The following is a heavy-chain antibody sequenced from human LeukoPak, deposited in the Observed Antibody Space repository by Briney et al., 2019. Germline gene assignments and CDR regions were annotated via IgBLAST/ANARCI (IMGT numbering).Heavy chain of an antibody. CDR1: GFTFDDYA. Sequence: PGRSLRLSCAASGFTFDDYAMHWVRQAPGKGLEWVSGISWNSGSIGYADSVKGRFTISRDNAKNSLYLQMNSLRAEDTALYYCAKDNGNKFTGGEFDYWGQGTLVTVSS. D-gene: IGHD1/OR15-1a*01. J-gene: IGHJ4*02. CDR3: AKDNGNKFTGGEFDY. CDR2: ISWNSGSI. V-gene: IGHV3-9*01.